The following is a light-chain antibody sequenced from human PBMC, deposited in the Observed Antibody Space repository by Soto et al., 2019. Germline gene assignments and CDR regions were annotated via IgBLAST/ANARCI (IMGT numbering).Light chain of an antibody. V-gene: IGLV1-44*01. CDR2: SNN. CDR1: SSNIGSNT. Sequence: QSVLTQPPSASGTPGQRVTISCSGSSSNIGSNTVNWYQQLPGTAPKLLIYSNNQRPSGVPDRFSGSKSGTSASLAISGLQSEDEADYDCAAWDDSLNAPYVFGTGT. CDR3: AAWDDSLNAPYV. J-gene: IGLJ1*01.